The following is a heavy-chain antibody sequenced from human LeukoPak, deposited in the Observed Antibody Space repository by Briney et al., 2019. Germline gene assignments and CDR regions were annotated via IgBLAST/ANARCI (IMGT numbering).Heavy chain of an antibody. Sequence: GGSLRLSCAASGYTFSSYEMNWVRQAPGKGLEWVSYISSSGSTIYYADSVKGRFTISRDNAKNSLYLQMNSLRAEDTAVYYCAELGITMIGGVWGKGTSVTISS. CDR2: ISSSGSTI. J-gene: IGHJ6*04. V-gene: IGHV3-48*03. D-gene: IGHD3-10*02. CDR1: GYTFSSYE. CDR3: AELGITMIGGV.